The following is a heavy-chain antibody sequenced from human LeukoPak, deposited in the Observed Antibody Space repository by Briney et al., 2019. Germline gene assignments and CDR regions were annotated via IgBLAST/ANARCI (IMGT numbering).Heavy chain of an antibody. CDR1: LYTFTSYV. CDR2: ISAYNWNT. CDR3: AREGVIVVVPAANYYYYGMDV. Sequence: ASVKVSHKASLYTFTSYVIIWLRQAPRQGLECMGWISAYNWNTNYAQKLQGRVTMTTDTSTSTAYMELRSLRSDDPAVYYCAREGVIVVVPAANYYYYGMDVGGQGTAVSVSS. D-gene: IGHD2-2*01. V-gene: IGHV1-18*01. J-gene: IGHJ6*02.